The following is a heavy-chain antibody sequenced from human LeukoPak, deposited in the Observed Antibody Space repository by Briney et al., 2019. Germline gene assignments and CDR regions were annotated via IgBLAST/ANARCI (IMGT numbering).Heavy chain of an antibody. J-gene: IGHJ4*02. CDR3: AKAGCSSTSCYTNF. D-gene: IGHD2-2*01. V-gene: IGHV3-9*01. Sequence: GRSLRLSCAASGFTFDDYAMHWVRQAPGKGLEWVSGISWNSGTVDYAGSVQGRFTISRDNAKNSLYLQMNSLRAEDTALYYCAKAGCSSTSCYTNFWGQGTLVTVSS. CDR1: GFTFDDYA. CDR2: ISWNSGTV.